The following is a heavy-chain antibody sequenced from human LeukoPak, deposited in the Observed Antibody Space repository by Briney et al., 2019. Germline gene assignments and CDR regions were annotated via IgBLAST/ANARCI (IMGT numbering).Heavy chain of an antibody. CDR1: GFTFSIYG. V-gene: IGHV3-33*01. CDR2: IWFDGSNK. CDR3: ARANYGSGSNYYYGLDV. D-gene: IGHD3-10*01. Sequence: PGGSLRLSCGASGFTFSIYGMHWVRQAPGKGPEGVAVIWFDGSNKYYADSVKGRFTISRDNSKNTLYLQINSLRAEDTAVYYCARANYGSGSNYYYGLDVWGQGTTVTVSS. J-gene: IGHJ6*02.